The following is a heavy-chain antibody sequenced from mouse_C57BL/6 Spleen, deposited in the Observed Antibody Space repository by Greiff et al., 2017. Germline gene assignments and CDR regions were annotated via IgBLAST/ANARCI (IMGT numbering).Heavy chain of an antibody. CDR3: AREGIYDYDGGAWFAY. J-gene: IGHJ3*01. CDR1: GYTFTSYW. CDR2: IHPNSGST. Sequence: VQLQQPGAELVKPGASVKLSCKASGYTFTSYWMHWVKQRPGQGLEWIGMIHPNSGSTNYNEKFKSKATLTVDKSSSTAYMQLSSLTSEDSAVYYCAREGIYDYDGGAWFAYWGQGTLVTVSA. V-gene: IGHV1-64*01. D-gene: IGHD2-4*01.